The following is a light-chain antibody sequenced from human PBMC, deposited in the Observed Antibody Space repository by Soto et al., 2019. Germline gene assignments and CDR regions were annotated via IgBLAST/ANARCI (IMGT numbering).Light chain of an antibody. CDR3: SSYASTSSYV. V-gene: IGLV2-14*01. J-gene: IGLJ1*01. CDR1: SSGVGGYNH. Sequence: QSALTQPASVSGSPGQSITISCTGTSSGVGGYNHVSWYQQHPGKAPKLMIYEVRNRPSGVSDRFSASKSGNTASLTISGLQAEDEADYYCSSYASTSSYVFGTGTKVTVL. CDR2: EVR.